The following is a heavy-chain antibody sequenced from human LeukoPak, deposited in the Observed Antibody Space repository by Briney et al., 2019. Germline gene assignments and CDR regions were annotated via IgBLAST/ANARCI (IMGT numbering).Heavy chain of an antibody. D-gene: IGHD2-15*01. V-gene: IGHV3-7*01. CDR3: SNGYCSGDSCY. Sequence: PSETLSLTCTVSGGSIRSSYYYWGWIRQPPGKGLEWVGNINQGGSEKYYVDSVKGRFTISRDNAKNSLYLQINSPTVEDTAVYYCSNGYCSGDSCYWGQGTLVTVSS. J-gene: IGHJ4*02. CDR2: INQGGSEK. CDR1: GGSIRSSYYY.